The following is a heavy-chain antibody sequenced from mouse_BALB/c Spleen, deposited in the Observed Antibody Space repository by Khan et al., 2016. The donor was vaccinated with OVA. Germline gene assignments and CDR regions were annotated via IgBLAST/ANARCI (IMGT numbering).Heavy chain of an antibody. D-gene: IGHD4-1*01. Sequence: DVRLVESGGGLVQPGGSLRLSCATSGFTFTDYYMSWVRQPPGKALEWLGFIRNKANGYTTEYSASVKGRFTISRDNSQSILYLQMNTLRAEDSATYSCARDTGTWFAYWGQGTLVTVSA. CDR1: GFTFTDYY. CDR2: IRNKANGYTT. CDR3: ARDTGTWFAY. V-gene: IGHV7-3*02. J-gene: IGHJ3*01.